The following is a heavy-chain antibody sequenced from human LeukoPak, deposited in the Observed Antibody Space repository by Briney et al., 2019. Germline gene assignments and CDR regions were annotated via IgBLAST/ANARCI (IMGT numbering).Heavy chain of an antibody. Sequence: GGSLRLSCAASGFTFSNYWMNWARQAPGKGLEWVANIKQDGSEKYYVDSVKGRFTISRDNAKNSLYLQMNSLRAEDTAVYYCARDPVDYWGQGTLVTVSS. V-gene: IGHV3-7*01. CDR3: ARDPVDY. CDR2: IKQDGSEK. J-gene: IGHJ4*02. CDR1: GFTFSNYW.